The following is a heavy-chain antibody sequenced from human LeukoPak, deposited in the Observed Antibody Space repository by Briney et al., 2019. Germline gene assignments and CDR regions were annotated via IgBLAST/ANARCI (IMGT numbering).Heavy chain of an antibody. V-gene: IGHV4-59*01. CDR1: GGSISSYY. J-gene: IGHJ5*02. CDR2: IYYSGST. Sequence: SETLSLTCTVSGGSISSYYWSWIRQPPGKGLEWIGYIYYSGSTNYNPSLKSRVTISVDTSKNQFSLKLSSVTAADTAVYYCARTENYYDSSGYYNWFDPWGQGTLVTASS. CDR3: ARTENYYDSSGYYNWFDP. D-gene: IGHD3-22*01.